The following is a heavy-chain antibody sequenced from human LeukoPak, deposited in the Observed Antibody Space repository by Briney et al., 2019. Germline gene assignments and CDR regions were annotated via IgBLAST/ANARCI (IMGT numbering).Heavy chain of an antibody. D-gene: IGHD5-24*01. CDR3: ARGTWATLYYYYMDV. V-gene: IGHV3-74*01. J-gene: IGHJ6*03. CDR1: GFTFSSYW. CDR2: INSDGSST. Sequence: PGGALRLSCAASGFTFSSYWMHWVRQAPGKGLGWVSRINSDGSSTSYADSVKGRFTISRDNAKNTLYLQMNSLRAEDTAVYYCARGTWATLYYYYMDVWGKGTTVTVSS.